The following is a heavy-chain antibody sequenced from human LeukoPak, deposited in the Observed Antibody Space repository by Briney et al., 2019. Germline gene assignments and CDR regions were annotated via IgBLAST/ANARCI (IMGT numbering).Heavy chain of an antibody. Sequence: SETLSLTCIVSGGSISSHYWTWIRQPPGKGLEYIGYIYYSGNTNYNPSLKSRVTISVDRSKNQFSLKLTSVTAEDTAVYYCARINSGWYFDYWGQEPWSPSPQ. J-gene: IGHJ4*01. CDR3: ARINSGWYFDY. CDR2: IYYSGNT. CDR1: GGSISSHY. D-gene: IGHD6-19*01. V-gene: IGHV4-59*11.